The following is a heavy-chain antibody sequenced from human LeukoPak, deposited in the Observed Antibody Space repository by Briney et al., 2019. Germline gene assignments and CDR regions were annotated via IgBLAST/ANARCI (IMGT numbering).Heavy chain of an antibody. CDR2: ISNDGGGT. CDR1: GFIFNNYG. V-gene: IGHV3-23*01. CDR3: AKGSSGYFVDL. Sequence: QSGGSLRLSCAASGFIFNNYGLIWVRQAPGKGLEWVSAISNDGGGTNYADFVKGRFTISRDNSKNTLFLQMHSLRAEDTALYYCAKGSSGYFVDLWGQGTLVTVSS. D-gene: IGHD3-22*01. J-gene: IGHJ5*02.